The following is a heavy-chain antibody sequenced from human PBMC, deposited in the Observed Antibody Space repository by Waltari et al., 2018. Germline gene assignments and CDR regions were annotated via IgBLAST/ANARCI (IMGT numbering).Heavy chain of an antibody. V-gene: IGHV4-34*01. J-gene: IGHJ4*02. CDR1: GRSFSGYY. CDR3: ARGGYCSGGSCSKGYDY. D-gene: IGHD2-15*01. Sequence: QVQLQQWGAGLLKPSETLSLTCAVHGRSFSGYYWSWIRQPPGKGLEWIGEINHSGSTNYNPSLKSRVTISVDTSKNQFSLKLSSVTAADTAVYYCARGGYCSGGSCSKGYDYWGQGTLVTVSS. CDR2: INHSGST.